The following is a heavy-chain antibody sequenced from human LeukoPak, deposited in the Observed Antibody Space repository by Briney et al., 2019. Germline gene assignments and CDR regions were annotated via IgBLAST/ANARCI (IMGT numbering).Heavy chain of an antibody. J-gene: IGHJ4*02. D-gene: IGHD2-8*02. CDR3: ATYRQVLLPFES. CDR2: ISGSGGTT. CDR1: GFTVSSNY. Sequence: GGSLRLSCAASGFTVSSNYMSWVRQAPGKGLEWVSVISGSGGTTYYADSVKGRFTISRDNSKSTLSLQMNSLRAEDTAIYYCATYRQVLLPFESWGQGTLVTVSS. V-gene: IGHV3-23*01.